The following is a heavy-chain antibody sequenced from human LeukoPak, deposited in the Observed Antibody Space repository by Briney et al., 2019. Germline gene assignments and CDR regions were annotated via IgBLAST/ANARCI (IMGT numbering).Heavy chain of an antibody. CDR2: INHSGST. J-gene: IGHJ5*02. CDR3: ARGPQEWIQLNWFDP. D-gene: IGHD5-18*01. V-gene: IGHV4-34*01. CDR1: GGSFSGYY. Sequence: SETLSLTCAVYGGSFSGYYWSWIRQPPGKGLEWIGEINHSGSTNYNPSLKSRVTISVDTSKNQFSLKLSSVTAADTAVYYCARGPQEWIQLNWFDPWGQGTLVTVSS.